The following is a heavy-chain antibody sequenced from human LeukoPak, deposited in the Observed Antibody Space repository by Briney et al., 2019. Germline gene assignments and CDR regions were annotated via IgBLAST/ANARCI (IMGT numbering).Heavy chain of an antibody. CDR1: GGSISIYY. V-gene: IGHV4-4*07. Sequence: SETLSLTCSVSGGSISIYYWNWIRQSAGKGLEWIGCIDASGRTGYNPSLKSRVTMSVDTSKNQFSLTLSSVTAADTAVYYCARRDSSGYFVYWGQGTLVTVSS. CDR2: IDASGRT. CDR3: ARRDSSGYFVY. J-gene: IGHJ4*02. D-gene: IGHD3-22*01.